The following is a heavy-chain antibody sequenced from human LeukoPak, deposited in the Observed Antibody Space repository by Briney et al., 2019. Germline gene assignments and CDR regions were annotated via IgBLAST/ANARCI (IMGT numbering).Heavy chain of an antibody. CDR1: GYTFTAYY. CDR3: ASVTYSDFSEHDY. V-gene: IGHV1-2*02. J-gene: IGHJ4*02. Sequence: ASVKVSCKASGYTFTAYYIHWVRQAPGQGLEWMGWIRPKSGDTIYAKKFQGRVTMTRDTSIDTAYMQLNTLTSDDTAIYYCASVTYSDFSEHDYWGQGTLVTVSS. CDR2: IRPKSGDT. D-gene: IGHD3-22*01.